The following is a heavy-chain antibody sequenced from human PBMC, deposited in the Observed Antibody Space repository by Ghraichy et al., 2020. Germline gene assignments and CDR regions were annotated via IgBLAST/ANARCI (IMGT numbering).Heavy chain of an antibody. CDR2: ISGSGGST. V-gene: IGHV3-23*01. CDR3: AKVYATVKYYGSSDYYAEAFDI. J-gene: IGHJ3*02. D-gene: IGHD3-22*01. CDR1: GFTFSSYA. Sequence: SLRLSCAASGFTFSSYAMTWVRQAPGKGLEWVSTISGSGGSTYYADSVKGRFTISRDNSKNTLYLQMNSLRAEDTAVYYCAKVYATVKYYGSSDYYAEAFDIWGQGTMVTVSS.